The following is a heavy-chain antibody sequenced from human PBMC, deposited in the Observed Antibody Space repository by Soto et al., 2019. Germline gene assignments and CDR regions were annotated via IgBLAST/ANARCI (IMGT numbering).Heavy chain of an antibody. Sequence: SETLSLTCTVSGGSISSSSYYWGWIRQPPGKGLEWIGSIYYSGSTYYNPSLKSRVTISVDTSKNQFSLKLSSVTAADTAVYYCARQGLWFGELLLGYYYYGMDVWGQGTTVTVSS. CDR1: GGSISSSSYY. V-gene: IGHV4-39*01. J-gene: IGHJ6*02. CDR2: IYYSGST. D-gene: IGHD3-10*01. CDR3: ARQGLWFGELLLGYYYYGMDV.